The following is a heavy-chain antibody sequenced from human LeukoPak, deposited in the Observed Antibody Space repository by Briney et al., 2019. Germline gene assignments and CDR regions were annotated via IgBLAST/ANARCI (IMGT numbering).Heavy chain of an antibody. CDR1: GGSISSYY. D-gene: IGHD6-13*01. CDR2: IYNSGST. Sequence: SETLSLTCTVSGGSISSYYWSWIRQPPGKGLEWIGYIYNSGSTKYNPSLKSRVTITVDTSKNQFSLRLSSVTAADTAVYYCASHQYSSSWYREYFQHWGQGTLVTVSS. CDR3: ASHQYSSSWYREYFQH. V-gene: IGHV4-59*08. J-gene: IGHJ1*01.